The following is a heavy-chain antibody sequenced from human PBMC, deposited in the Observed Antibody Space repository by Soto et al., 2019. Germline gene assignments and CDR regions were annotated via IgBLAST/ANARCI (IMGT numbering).Heavy chain of an antibody. CDR2: INTYNGNT. CDR3: ARDLLYSTRSTVRFDI. J-gene: IGHJ3*02. CDR1: GYTFTNYG. D-gene: IGHD6-13*01. Sequence: VQLVQSGVEVKKPGASVKVSCKASGYTFTNYGISWVRQAPGQGLEWMGWINTYNGNTNYAQKVQGRVTMTTETSTSIAYMELRSLRSDDTAVYYCARDLLYSTRSTVRFDIWGQGTMLTVSS. V-gene: IGHV1-18*01.